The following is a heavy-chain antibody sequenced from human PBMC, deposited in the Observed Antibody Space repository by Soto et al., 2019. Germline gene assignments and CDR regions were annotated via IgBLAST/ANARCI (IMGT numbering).Heavy chain of an antibody. Sequence: EVQLLESGGGLVQPGGSLILSCAASGFTFSIYAMTWVRQAPGKGLEWVSTISGSGTSAYYADSVKGRFTFSRDNSKNTLYLQMNSLRAEDTALYYCAKLGSNGWYDAFDIWGQGTVVTVSS. CDR2: ISGSGTSA. J-gene: IGHJ3*02. CDR3: AKLGSNGWYDAFDI. D-gene: IGHD6-19*01. CDR1: GFTFSIYA. V-gene: IGHV3-23*01.